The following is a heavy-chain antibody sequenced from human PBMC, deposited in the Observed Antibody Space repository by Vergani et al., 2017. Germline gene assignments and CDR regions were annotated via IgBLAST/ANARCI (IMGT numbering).Heavy chain of an antibody. CDR1: GGSISSSSYY. D-gene: IGHD5-12*01. J-gene: IGHJ6*02. CDR2: IYYSGST. V-gene: IGHV4-61*05. CDR3: ARFSRATTNPIAANYYYGMDV. Sequence: QLQLQESGPGLVKPSETLSLTCTVSGGSISSSSYYWGWIRQPPGKGLEWIGYIYYSGSTNYNPSLKSRVTISVDTSKNQFSLKLSSVTAADTAVYYCARFSRATTNPIAANYYYGMDVWGQGTTVTVSS.